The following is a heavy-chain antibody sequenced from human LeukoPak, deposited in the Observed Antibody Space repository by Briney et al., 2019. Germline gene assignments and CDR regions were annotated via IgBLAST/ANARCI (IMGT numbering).Heavy chain of an antibody. Sequence: PGRSLRLSCAASGFTFSSYAMHWVRQAPGKGLEWVAVISYDGSNKYYADSVKGRFTISRDNSKNTLYLQMNNLRAGDTAVYYCARFSSGTYLYFDYWGQGTLVTVSS. CDR2: ISYDGSNK. CDR3: ARFSSGTYLYFDY. J-gene: IGHJ4*02. V-gene: IGHV3-30*14. D-gene: IGHD1-26*01. CDR1: GFTFSSYA.